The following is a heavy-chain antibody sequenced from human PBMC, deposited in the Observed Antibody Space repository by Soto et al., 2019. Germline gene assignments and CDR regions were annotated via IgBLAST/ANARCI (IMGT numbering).Heavy chain of an antibody. CDR1: GGSFSGYS. CDR2: ISPGGST. V-gene: IGHV4-34*01. J-gene: IGHJ4*02. CDR3: ARGRGGLHRTAELHS. D-gene: IGHD1-7*01. Sequence: QVQLQQWGAGLLKPSETLSLRCAAYGGSFSGYSSTWIRQPPGKGLEWIGEISPGGSTNYNPSLKSRVTKPVDPSKNQFSLNVSSVSAADTAVYYCARGRGGLHRTAELHSWGQGTLVTVSS.